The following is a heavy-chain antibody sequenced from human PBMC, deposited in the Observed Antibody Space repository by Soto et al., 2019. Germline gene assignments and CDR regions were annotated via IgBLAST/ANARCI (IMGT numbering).Heavy chain of an antibody. Sequence: QITLKESGPTLVKPTQTLTLTCTFSGFSLTTSGVGVGWIRQPPGKALEWLALIYWDDAKRYSPSLKSRLTITKDTSKNQVVLTMTNMDPVDTATYYCAHTMPPRVVDCWGQGTLVTVSS. CDR1: GFSLTTSGVG. V-gene: IGHV2-5*02. CDR2: IYWDDAK. J-gene: IGHJ4*02. CDR3: AHTMPPRVVDC. D-gene: IGHD2-2*01.